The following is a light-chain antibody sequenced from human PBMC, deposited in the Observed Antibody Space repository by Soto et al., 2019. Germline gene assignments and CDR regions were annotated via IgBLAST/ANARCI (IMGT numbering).Light chain of an antibody. CDR1: QSISTW. J-gene: IGKJ1*01. Sequence: DIQMTQSPSTLSASVGDRVTITCRASQSISTWLAWYQQKPGKAPKLLIFDASTLESGVPSRFSGSGSGTEFTLTISSLQPDDFATYYCQQYDISSPWTFGQGTKVEIK. CDR2: DAS. V-gene: IGKV1-5*01. CDR3: QQYDISSPWT.